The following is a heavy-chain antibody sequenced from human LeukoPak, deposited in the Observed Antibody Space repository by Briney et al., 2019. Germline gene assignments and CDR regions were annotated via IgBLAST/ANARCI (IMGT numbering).Heavy chain of an antibody. J-gene: IGHJ4*02. V-gene: IGHV3-30-3*01. D-gene: IGHD6-19*01. CDR2: ISYGGSNK. CDR1: GFTFSSYA. Sequence: GGSLRLSCAASGFTFSSYAMHWVRQAPGKGLEWVAVISYGGSNKYYADSVKGRFTISRDDSKNTLYLQMNSLRAEDTAVYYCARVSSGWYYDYWGQGTLVTVSS. CDR3: ARVSSGWYYDY.